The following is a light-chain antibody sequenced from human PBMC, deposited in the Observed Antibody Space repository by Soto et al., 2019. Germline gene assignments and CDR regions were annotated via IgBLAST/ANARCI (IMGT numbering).Light chain of an antibody. CDR3: GSYREGANYV. Sequence: QSALAQPASVSGSPGLSITISCTGTSSDVGAYNFVSWYQQHPDKAPKLMIFDVSNRPSGVSNRFSGSKSGNTASLTISGVQAPDGAQYYCGSYREGANYVLGHGPKV. V-gene: IGLV2-14*03. CDR1: SSDVGAYNF. J-gene: IGLJ1*01. CDR2: DVS.